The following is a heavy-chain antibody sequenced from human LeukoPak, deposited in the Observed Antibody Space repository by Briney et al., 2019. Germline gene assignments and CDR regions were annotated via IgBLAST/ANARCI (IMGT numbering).Heavy chain of an antibody. D-gene: IGHD3-22*01. CDR2: TYSGGST. CDR1: GFTVSSNY. Sequence: PGGSLRLSCAASGFTVSSNYMSWVRQAPGKGLEWVSVTYSGGSTYYADSVKGRFTISRDNSKNTLYLQMNSLRAEDTAVYYCARSSSGYRYFDYWGQGTLVTVSS. J-gene: IGHJ4*02. V-gene: IGHV3-53*01. CDR3: ARSSSGYRYFDY.